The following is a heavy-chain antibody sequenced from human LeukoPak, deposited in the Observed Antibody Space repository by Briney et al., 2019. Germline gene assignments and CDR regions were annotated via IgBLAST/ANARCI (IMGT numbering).Heavy chain of an antibody. CDR1: GFTFSAYA. CDR2: ISGSGGIT. D-gene: IGHD3-16*01. V-gene: IGHV3-23*01. J-gene: IGHJ4*02. Sequence: GGSLRLSCEASGFTFSAYAMSWVRQAPGKGLEWVSTISGSGGITYYAGSVKGRFTISRDNSNNTLYLQMNSLRAEDTAVYYCAKVGLRSGGDYWGQGTLVTVSS. CDR3: AKVGLRSGGDY.